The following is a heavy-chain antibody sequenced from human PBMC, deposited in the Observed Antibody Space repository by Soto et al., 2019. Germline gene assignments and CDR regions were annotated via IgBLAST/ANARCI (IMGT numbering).Heavy chain of an antibody. D-gene: IGHD3-10*01. Sequence: QITLKESGPTLVKPTQTLTLTCTFSGFSLNTSGVGVGWIRQPPGKALEWLTLIYWDDDKRYSPSLKSRLTSTNDTSENQEVLTMSNMGPGDTSTYSCSPCDSGVSSYGLDVWGQGPTVNVSS. V-gene: IGHV2-5*02. CDR3: SPCDSGVSSYGLDV. CDR2: IYWDDDK. J-gene: IGHJ6*02. CDR1: GFSLNTSGVG.